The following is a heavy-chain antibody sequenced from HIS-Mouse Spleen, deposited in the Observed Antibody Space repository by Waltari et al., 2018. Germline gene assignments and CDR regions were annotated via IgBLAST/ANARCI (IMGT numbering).Heavy chain of an antibody. V-gene: IGHV4-34*01. CDR2: INHSGST. D-gene: IGHD1-26*01. CDR3: ARCSPRMGARGYGMDV. Sequence: QVQLQQWGAGLLKPSETLSLTCAVYGGSCSCYYWRWIRQPPGKGLEWIGEINHSGSTNYNPSLKSRVTISVDTSKNQFSLKLSSVTAADTAVYYCARCSPRMGARGYGMDVWGQGTTVTVSS. J-gene: IGHJ6*02. CDR1: GGSCSCYY.